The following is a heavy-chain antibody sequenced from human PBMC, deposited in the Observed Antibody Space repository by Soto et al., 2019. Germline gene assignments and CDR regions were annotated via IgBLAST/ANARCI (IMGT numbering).Heavy chain of an antibody. V-gene: IGHV4-34*01. Sequence: QVQLQQWGAGLLEPSETLSLTCAVYGGSFSGYQWTWIRQTPGKGLEWIGEINDSGNINYNPSLKSRVTVVVHTAKKQISLKLSSVTAADPAVYYCARGLILWFGELSRRGGYYYYMDVWGKGTTVTVSS. CDR1: GGSFSGYQ. J-gene: IGHJ6*03. D-gene: IGHD3-10*01. CDR2: INDSGNI. CDR3: ARGLILWFGELSRRGGYYYYMDV.